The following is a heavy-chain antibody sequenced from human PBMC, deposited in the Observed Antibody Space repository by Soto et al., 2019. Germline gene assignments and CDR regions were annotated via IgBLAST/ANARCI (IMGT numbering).Heavy chain of an antibody. CDR3: ARHNGPLYVGYYYDMDV. V-gene: IGHV4-39*01. J-gene: IGHJ6*02. D-gene: IGHD3-16*01. Sequence: SETLSLTCTVSGGSISSSSYYWGWIRQPPGKGLEWIGSIYYSGYNYYNTYLKSRVTISVDTSKNQFSLKLSSVTAADTAVYYCARHNGPLYVGYYYDMDVWGQGTTVT. CDR2: IYYSGYN. CDR1: GGSISSSSYY.